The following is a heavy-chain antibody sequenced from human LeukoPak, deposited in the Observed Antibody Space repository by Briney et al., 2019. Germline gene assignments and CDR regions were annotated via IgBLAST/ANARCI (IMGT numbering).Heavy chain of an antibody. V-gene: IGHV3-11*01. CDR2: ISRGDSTI. Sequence: GGSLRLSCAASGFTVSDDYRRWVRQDGGEGREWVSYISRGDSTIYYADSVKGRFTISRHNAKTSLYLHMHSLRAEDTAVYYCARERRCSSTSCYATYYYMDVWGKGTTVTVSS. D-gene: IGHD2-2*01. CDR3: ARERRCSSTSCYATYYYMDV. J-gene: IGHJ6*03. CDR1: GFTVSDDY.